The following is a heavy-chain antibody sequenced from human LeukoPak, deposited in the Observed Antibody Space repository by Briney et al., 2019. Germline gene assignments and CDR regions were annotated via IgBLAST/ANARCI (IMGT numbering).Heavy chain of an antibody. V-gene: IGHV3-43*01. CDR3: AIDQGSAVAGTFPDY. CDR1: GFTFDDYT. CDR2: ISWDGGRT. J-gene: IGHJ4*02. D-gene: IGHD6-19*01. Sequence: GGSLRLSCAASGFTFDDYTMHWVRQAPGRGLEWVSLISWDGGRTYYADSVKGRFTISRDNSKNSLYLQMNSLRTEDTALYYWAIDQGSAVAGTFPDYWGQGTLVTVSS.